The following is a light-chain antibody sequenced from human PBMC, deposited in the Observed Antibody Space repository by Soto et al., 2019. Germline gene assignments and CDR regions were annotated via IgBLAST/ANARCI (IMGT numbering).Light chain of an antibody. CDR3: SSYTTGNTRQIV. CDR2: DVS. CDR1: SSDVGGYNY. V-gene: IGLV2-14*01. Sequence: QPVLTQPASVSGSPGQSITISCTGTSSDVGGYNYVSWYQQHPGKAPKFMIYDVSNRPSGVSNRFSGSKSGNTASLTISGLQAEDEADYYCSSYTTGNTRQIVFGTGTKLTVL. J-gene: IGLJ1*01.